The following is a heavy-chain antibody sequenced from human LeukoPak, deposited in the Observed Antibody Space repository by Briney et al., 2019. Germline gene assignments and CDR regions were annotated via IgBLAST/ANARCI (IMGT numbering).Heavy chain of an antibody. CDR2: ISSSSNYI. CDR1: EFTFSSYS. V-gene: IGHV3-21*01. CDR3: AKDRGPNFWSASPAGY. J-gene: IGHJ4*02. Sequence: GGSLRLSCAASEFTFSSYSMNWVRQAPGKGLEWVSSISSSSNYIYYADSVKGRFTISRDNAKNSLYLQMNSVRAEDTAVYYCAKDRGPNFWSASPAGYWGQGTLVTVSS. D-gene: IGHD3-3*01.